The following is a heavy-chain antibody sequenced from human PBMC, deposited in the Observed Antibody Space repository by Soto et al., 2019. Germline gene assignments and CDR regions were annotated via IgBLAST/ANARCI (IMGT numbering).Heavy chain of an antibody. J-gene: IGHJ6*02. Sequence: GGSLRLSCAASGFTFSDCYMSWIRQAPGKGLEWVSYISSSGSTIYYADSVKGRFTISRDNAKNSLYLQMNSLRAEDTAVYYCARVLGDPHFPSSVENGMDVWGQGTTVTVSS. V-gene: IGHV3-11*01. CDR1: GFTFSDCY. CDR3: ARVLGDPHFPSSVENGMDV. CDR2: ISSSGSTI. D-gene: IGHD2-21*02.